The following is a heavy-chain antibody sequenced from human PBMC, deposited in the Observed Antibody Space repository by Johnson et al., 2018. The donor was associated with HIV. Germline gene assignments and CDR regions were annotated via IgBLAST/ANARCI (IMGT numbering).Heavy chain of an antibody. V-gene: IGHV3-38-3*01. CDR2: ISGGST. Sequence: VQLVESRGVLVQPGGSLRLSCAASGFTVSSNEMSWVRQAPGKGLEWVSSISGGSTYFADSRKGRFTISRDNSKNSLHLQMSSLRAEDTAVYYCARGVGGAGDDAFDIWGQGTMVTVSS. J-gene: IGHJ3*02. CDR3: ARGVGGAGDDAFDI. D-gene: IGHD6-19*01. CDR1: GFTVSSNE.